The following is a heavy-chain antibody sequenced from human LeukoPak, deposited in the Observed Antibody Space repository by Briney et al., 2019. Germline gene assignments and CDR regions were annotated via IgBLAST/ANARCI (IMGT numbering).Heavy chain of an antibody. CDR3: ARDVGGVRRFDP. Sequence: ASVKVSCKASGYSFTDKYMHWVRQAPGQGLEWMGWIDSNSGATHNAQEFQGTVTMTRDTSISTVYLELSSLNSDDTAVYYCARDVGGVRRFDPWGQGTLVTVSS. J-gene: IGHJ5*02. V-gene: IGHV1-2*02. CDR2: IDSNSGAT. CDR1: GYSFTDKY. D-gene: IGHD1-26*01.